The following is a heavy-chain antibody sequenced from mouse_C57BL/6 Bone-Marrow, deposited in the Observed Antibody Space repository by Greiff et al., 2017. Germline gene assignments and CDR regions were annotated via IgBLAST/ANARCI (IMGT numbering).Heavy chain of an antibody. CDR2: IDPSDSYT. Sequence: QVQLQQPGAELVMPGASVKLSCKASGYTFTSYWMHWVKQRPGQGLEWIGEIDPSDSYTNYTQKFKGKSTLTVDKSSSTAYMQLSSLTSEDSAVYYCARGDDYDVTGFDYWGQGTTLTVSA. CDR3: ARGDDYDVTGFDY. D-gene: IGHD2-4*01. J-gene: IGHJ2*01. V-gene: IGHV1-69*01. CDR1: GYTFTSYW.